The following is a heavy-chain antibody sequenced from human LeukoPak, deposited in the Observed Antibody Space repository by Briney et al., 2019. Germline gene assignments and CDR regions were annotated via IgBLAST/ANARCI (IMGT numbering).Heavy chain of an antibody. CDR2: ISAYNGNT. V-gene: IGHV1-18*01. Sequence: GASVKVSCKASGYTFTSYGISWVRQAPGQGLEWMGWISAYNGNTNYAQKLQGRVTMTTDTSTSTAYMELRSLRSDDTAVYYCARSDPGSLELGWVDYWGQGTLVTVSS. CDR1: GYTFTSYG. D-gene: IGHD1-26*01. J-gene: IGHJ4*02. CDR3: ARSDPGSLELGWVDY.